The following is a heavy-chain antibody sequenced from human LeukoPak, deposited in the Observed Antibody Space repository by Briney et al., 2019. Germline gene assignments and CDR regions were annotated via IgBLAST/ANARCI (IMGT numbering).Heavy chain of an antibody. CDR3: VRDAGYGDYGPDY. D-gene: IGHD4-17*01. V-gene: IGHV1-18*01. Sequence: ASVKVSCKASGYTFTSSGISWVRQAPEQGLEWMGWIRGSNGDTNYAQNLQGRVTVSTDTSTSTAYMELRSLRSDDTAVYYCVRDAGYGDYGPDYWGQGTLVTVSS. J-gene: IGHJ4*02. CDR2: IRGSNGDT. CDR1: GYTFTSSG.